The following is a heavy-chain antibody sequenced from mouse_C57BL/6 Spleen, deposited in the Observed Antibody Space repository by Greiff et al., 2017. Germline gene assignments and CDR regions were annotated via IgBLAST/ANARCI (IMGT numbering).Heavy chain of an antibody. V-gene: IGHV1-4*01. J-gene: IGHJ2*01. Sequence: VQLQQSGAELARPGASVKMSCKASGYTFTSYTMHWVKQRPGQGLEWIGYINPSSGYTKYNQKFKDKATLTADKSSSTAYMQLSSLTSEDSAVYYGATAQPDYFDYWGQGTTLTVSS. CDR3: ATAQPDYFDY. CDR1: GYTFTSYT. D-gene: IGHD3-2*02. CDR2: INPSSGYT.